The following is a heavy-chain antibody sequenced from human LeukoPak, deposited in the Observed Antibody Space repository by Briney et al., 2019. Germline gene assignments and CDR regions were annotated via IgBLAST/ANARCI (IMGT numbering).Heavy chain of an antibody. Sequence: RXXAXKGXXXXGRIYPSGSTNYNPSLTSRVTMSVDTSKNKFSLKLSSVTAADTAVYYCASRGYSYGTLYYFDYWGQGTLVTVSS. J-gene: IGHJ4*02. D-gene: IGHD5-18*01. CDR2: IYPSGST. V-gene: IGHV4-4*07. CDR3: ASRGYSYGTLYYFDY.